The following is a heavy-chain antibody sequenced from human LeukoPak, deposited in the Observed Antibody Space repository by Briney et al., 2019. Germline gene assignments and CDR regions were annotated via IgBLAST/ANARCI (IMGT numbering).Heavy chain of an antibody. J-gene: IGHJ4*02. CDR3: ARAIRWYDFDY. Sequence: ASVTVSFKASGYTFTVYYMHWVRQAPGQGLEWMGWINPNSGGTNYAQKFQGRVTMTRDTSISTAYMELSRLRSDDTAVYYCARAIRWYDFDYWGQGTLVTVSS. D-gene: IGHD6-13*01. V-gene: IGHV1-2*02. CDR1: GYTFTVYY. CDR2: INPNSGGT.